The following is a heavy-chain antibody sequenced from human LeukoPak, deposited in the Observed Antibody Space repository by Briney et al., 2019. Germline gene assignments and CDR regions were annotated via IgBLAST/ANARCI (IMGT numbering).Heavy chain of an antibody. Sequence: GRSLRLSCAASGFTFSSYGMHWVRQAPGKGLEWVAVIWYDGSNKYYADSVKGRFTISRDNSKNTLYLQMNSLRAEDTAVYYCARGAYDILTGYHNEGYFDYWGQGTLVTVSP. J-gene: IGHJ4*02. CDR2: IWYDGSNK. D-gene: IGHD3-9*01. V-gene: IGHV3-33*01. CDR3: ARGAYDILTGYHNEGYFDY. CDR1: GFTFSSYG.